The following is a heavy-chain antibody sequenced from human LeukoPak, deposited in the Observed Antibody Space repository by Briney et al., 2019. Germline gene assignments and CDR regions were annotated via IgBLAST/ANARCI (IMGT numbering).Heavy chain of an antibody. CDR3: ARDKIPSAGTPRGFDP. Sequence: GGSLRLSCAASGFTFSSYSMNWVRQAPGKGLEWVSSISSTSSYIYYAASVKGRFTISRDNAKSSLYLQMNSLRAEDTAVYYCARDKIPSAGTPRGFDPWGQGTLVTVSS. CDR1: GFTFSSYS. V-gene: IGHV3-21*01. J-gene: IGHJ5*02. CDR2: ISSTSSYI. D-gene: IGHD6-13*01.